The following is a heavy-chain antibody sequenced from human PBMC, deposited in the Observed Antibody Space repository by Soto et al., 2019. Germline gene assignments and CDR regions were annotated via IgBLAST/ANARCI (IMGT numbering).Heavy chain of an antibody. V-gene: IGHV5-51*01. CDR2: IYPLNSDT. CDR1: GYSFTTYW. CDR3: ARRDISGFPDY. D-gene: IGHD3-22*01. J-gene: IGHJ4*02. Sequence: PGESLKISCKGSGYSFTTYWIGWVRQMPGKGLEWMGIIYPLNSDTRYSPSFQGQVTMSADKSINTAYLQWSSLKASDTAMYYCARRDISGFPDYWGQGTLVTVSS.